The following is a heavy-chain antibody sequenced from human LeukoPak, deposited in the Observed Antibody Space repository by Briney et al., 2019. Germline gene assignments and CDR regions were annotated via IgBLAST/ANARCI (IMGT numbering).Heavy chain of an antibody. D-gene: IGHD4-17*01. J-gene: IGHJ3*02. CDR3: ARDQGATVTTPGAFDI. V-gene: IGHV3-74*01. CDR2: INPDGSTT. CDR1: GFTFSRYW. Sequence: PGGSLRLSCAASGFTFSRYWIHWVRQAPGKGLEWVSRINPDGSTTTYADSVKGRFTISRDNAKNTVYLQMNSLRGEDTAVYYCARDQGATVTTPGAFDIWGQGTMVTVSS.